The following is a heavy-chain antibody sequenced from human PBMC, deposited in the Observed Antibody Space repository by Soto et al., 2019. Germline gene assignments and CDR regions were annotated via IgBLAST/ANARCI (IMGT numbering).Heavy chain of an antibody. Sequence: SLRLSFSASGFTFRSYAMSLVRQAPGKGLEWVSAISGSGGSTYYVDSVKGRFTISRDNAKNTLYLQMNSLRAEDTAVYYCARDPVIPATTYYYYYMDVWGKGTTVTVSS. V-gene: IGHV3-23*01. D-gene: IGHD2-2*01. CDR1: GFTFRSYA. J-gene: IGHJ6*03. CDR3: ARDPVIPATTYYYYYMDV. CDR2: ISGSGGST.